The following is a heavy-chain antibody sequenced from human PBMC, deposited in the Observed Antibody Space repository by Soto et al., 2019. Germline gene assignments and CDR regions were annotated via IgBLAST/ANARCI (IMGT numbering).Heavy chain of an antibody. CDR1: GGSISNSF. D-gene: IGHD2-15*01. CDR3: AREAGGFSTCCFDP. CDR2: IHYSGSA. J-gene: IGHJ5*02. Sequence: QVQLQESGPGLVKPSETLSLTCTVSGGSISNSFWSWIRQPPGKGLEWIGSIHYSGSAKTNPSLKSRVTISVDTSKKYFSLKLNAVTAADTAVYYCAREAGGFSTCCFDPWGQGTLVTVSS. V-gene: IGHV4-59*01.